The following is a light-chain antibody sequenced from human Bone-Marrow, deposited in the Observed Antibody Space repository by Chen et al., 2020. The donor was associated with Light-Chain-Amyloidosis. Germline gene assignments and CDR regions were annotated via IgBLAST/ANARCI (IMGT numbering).Light chain of an antibody. CDR2: KAS. V-gene: IGKV1-5*03. J-gene: IGKJ1*01. CDR1: QTMSNW. Sequence: DIQMTQSPSTLSASVGDRVTITCRASQTMSNWLAWYQQKPGKAPKLLIYKASTLETGVPSRFSSSGSGTEFTLTSSSLQPDDFATYYCQQYSSSSLTFGQGTKVEIK. CDR3: QQYSSSSLT.